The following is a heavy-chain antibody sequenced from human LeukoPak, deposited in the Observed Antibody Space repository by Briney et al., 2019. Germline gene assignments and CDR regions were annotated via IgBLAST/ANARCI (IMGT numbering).Heavy chain of an antibody. Sequence: SETLSLTCTVSGGSVSSGSYYWSWIRQPPGKGLEWIGYIYYSGNTNYNPSLKSRVTISVDTSKNQFSLKLSSVTAAETAVYYCASDYGGTVFDPWGQGTLVTVSS. J-gene: IGHJ5*02. CDR1: GGSVSSGSYY. CDR3: ASDYGGTVFDP. V-gene: IGHV4-61*01. CDR2: IYYSGNT. D-gene: IGHD4-23*01.